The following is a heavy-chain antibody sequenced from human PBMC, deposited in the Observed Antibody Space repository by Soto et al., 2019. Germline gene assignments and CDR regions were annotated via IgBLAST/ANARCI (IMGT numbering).Heavy chain of an antibody. Sequence: PSETLSLTCTVSGGSMSRGDYYWSWIRQPPGKGLEWIGFIYHTGSTYYSPSLKNRVAISVDTSKNQFSLKLSSVTAADTAVYFCARDPLSDHGHLSPVFDSLGQGTMLTVS. D-gene: IGHD2-8*01. CDR2: IYHTGST. CDR1: GGSMSRGDYY. CDR3: ARDPLSDHGHLSPVFDS. J-gene: IGHJ3*02. V-gene: IGHV4-30-4*01.